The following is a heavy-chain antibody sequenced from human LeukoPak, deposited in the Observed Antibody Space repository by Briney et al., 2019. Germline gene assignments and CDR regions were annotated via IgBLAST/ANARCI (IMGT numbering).Heavy chain of an antibody. CDR3: ARVPYYYDSSGPGNYFDY. Sequence: SQTLSLTCAISGDSVSSNSAAWNWIRQSPSRGLEWLGRTYYRSKWYNDYAVSVKSRITINPDTSKNQFSLQLNSVTPEDTAVYYCARVPYYYDSSGPGNYFDYWGQGTLVTVSS. CDR2: TYYRSKWYN. J-gene: IGHJ4*02. V-gene: IGHV6-1*01. CDR1: GDSVSSNSAA. D-gene: IGHD3-22*01.